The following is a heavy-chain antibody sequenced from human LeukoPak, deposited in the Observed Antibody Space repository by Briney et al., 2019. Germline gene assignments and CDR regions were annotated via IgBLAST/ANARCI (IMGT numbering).Heavy chain of an antibody. J-gene: IGHJ5*02. D-gene: IGHD3-22*01. Sequence: GASVKVSCKASGYTFTGYYMHWVRQAPGQGFDWLGRINPNIGGTNYPQKFQGRVTMTRDTSISTAYMELSRLRSDDTAVYYCARGGVAHYYDSSGYYYSRDNWFDPWGQGTLVTVSS. CDR2: INPNIGGT. CDR1: GYTFTGYY. V-gene: IGHV1-2*06. CDR3: ARGGVAHYYDSSGYYYSRDNWFDP.